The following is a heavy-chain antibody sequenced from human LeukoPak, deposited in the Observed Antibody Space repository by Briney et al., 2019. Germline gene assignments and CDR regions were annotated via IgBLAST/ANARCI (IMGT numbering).Heavy chain of an antibody. Sequence: SETLSLTCTVSGGSISSYYWSWIRQPPGKGLEWIGNIYYSGSTNYNPSLKSRVTISVDTSKNQFSLKLSSVTAADTAVYYCARDGRDGYYYYYMDVWGKGTTVTVSS. J-gene: IGHJ6*03. CDR1: GGSISSYY. V-gene: IGHV4-59*01. CDR3: ARDGRDGYYYYYMDV. CDR2: IYYSGST.